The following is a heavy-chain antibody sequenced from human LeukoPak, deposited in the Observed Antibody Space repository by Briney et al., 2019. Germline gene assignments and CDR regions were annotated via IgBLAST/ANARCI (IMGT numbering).Heavy chain of an antibody. CDR1: GFTFSDYY. V-gene: IGHV3-11*04. Sequence: PGGSLRLSCAASGFTFSDYYMSWIRQAPGKGLEWVSYISSSGSTIYYADSVKGRFTISRDNAKNSLYLQMNSLRAEDTAVYYCASYDLWNYYYYMDVWGKGTTVTVSS. J-gene: IGHJ6*03. D-gene: IGHD3-3*01. CDR3: ASYDLWNYYYYMDV. CDR2: ISSSGSTI.